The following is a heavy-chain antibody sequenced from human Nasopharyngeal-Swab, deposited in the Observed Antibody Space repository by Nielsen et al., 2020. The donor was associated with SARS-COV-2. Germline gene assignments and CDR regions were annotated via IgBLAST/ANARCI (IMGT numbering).Heavy chain of an antibody. CDR2: MNPNSGNT. CDR3: ARAGGAYCGGDCYYYYGMDV. Sequence: WVRQAPGQGLEWMGWMNPNSGNTGYAQKFQGRVTMTRNTSISTAYMELSSLRAEDTAVYYCARAGGAYCGGDCYYYYGMDVWGQGTTVTVSS. D-gene: IGHD2-21*02. J-gene: IGHJ6*02. V-gene: IGHV1-8*01.